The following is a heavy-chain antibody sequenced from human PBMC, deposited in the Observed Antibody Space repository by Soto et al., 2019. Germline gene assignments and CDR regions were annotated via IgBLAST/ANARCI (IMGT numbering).Heavy chain of an antibody. V-gene: IGHV3-33*01. J-gene: IGHJ3*02. Sequence: QVQLVESGGGVVQPGRSLRLSCAASGFTFSSSVVHWVRQAPGKGLEWVAVISSDESNEDYADSVKGRFSISRDNSKNTLYLQMSSLRADDMAVYYCARGLIKLAGGAFDIWGQGTMVTVSS. CDR1: GFTFSSSV. CDR2: ISSDESNE. D-gene: IGHD3-16*01. CDR3: ARGLIKLAGGAFDI.